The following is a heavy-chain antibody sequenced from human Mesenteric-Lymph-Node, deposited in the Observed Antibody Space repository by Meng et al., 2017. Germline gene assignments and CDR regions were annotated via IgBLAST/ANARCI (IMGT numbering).Heavy chain of an antibody. CDR2: IYPGDSDT. V-gene: IGHV5-51*01. CDR1: GYSFTSYW. J-gene: IGHJ6*02. Sequence: KVSCKGSGYSFTSYWIGWVRQMPGKGLEWMGIIYPGDSDTRYSPSFQGQVTISADKSISTAYLQWSSLRASDTAMYYCARLGGATYYYYYGMDVWGQGTMVTVSS. CDR3: ARLGGATYYYYYGMDV. D-gene: IGHD1-26*01.